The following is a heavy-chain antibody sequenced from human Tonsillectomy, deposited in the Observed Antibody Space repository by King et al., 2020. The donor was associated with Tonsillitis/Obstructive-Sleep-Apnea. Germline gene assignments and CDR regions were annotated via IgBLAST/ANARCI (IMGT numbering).Heavy chain of an antibody. J-gene: IGHJ5*02. Sequence: VQLVESGGGLVQPGGSLRLSCAASGFTVSSNYMSWVRQAPGKGLEWVSVIYSGGSTYYADSVKGRFTISRHNSKNTLYLQMNSLRAEDTAVYYCARDLTYYYGSELLGFDPWGQGTLVTVSS. CDR2: IYSGGST. V-gene: IGHV3-53*04. CDR3: ARDLTYYYGSELLGFDP. CDR1: GFTVSSNY. D-gene: IGHD3-10*01.